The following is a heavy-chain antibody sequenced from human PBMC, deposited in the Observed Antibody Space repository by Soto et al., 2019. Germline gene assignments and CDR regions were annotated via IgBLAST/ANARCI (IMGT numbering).Heavy chain of an antibody. CDR3: ARGLESVYSNWFDP. Sequence: GGSVKVSCKASGYTFTSYGISWVRQAPGQGLEWMGWISAYNGNTNYAQKLQGRVTMTTDTSTSTAYMELRSLRSDDTAVYYCARGLESVYSNWFDPWGQGTLVTVSS. CDR2: ISAYNGNT. CDR1: GYTFTSYG. J-gene: IGHJ5*02. D-gene: IGHD4-4*01. V-gene: IGHV1-18*01.